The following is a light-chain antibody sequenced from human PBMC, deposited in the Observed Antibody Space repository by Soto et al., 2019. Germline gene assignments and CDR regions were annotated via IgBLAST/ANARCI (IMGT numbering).Light chain of an antibody. V-gene: IGKV4-1*01. CDR3: QQYYSTPFT. CDR1: QSVLFSSNNENA. Sequence: DIVMTQSPDSLAVSLGERATINCKSSQSVLFSSNNENALAWYQQKPGQPPKLLIYSASTRESGVPDRFSGSGSATDFTLTISSLQAEDVAVYYCQQYYSTPFTFGQGTRLEIK. J-gene: IGKJ2*01. CDR2: SAS.